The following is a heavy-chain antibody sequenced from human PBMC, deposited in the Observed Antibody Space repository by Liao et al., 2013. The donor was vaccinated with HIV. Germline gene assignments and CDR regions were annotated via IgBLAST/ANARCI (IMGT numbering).Heavy chain of an antibody. J-gene: IGHJ4*02. Sequence: QEQLQESGPGLVKPSETLSLTCTVSGGSISGGDFYWSWIRQPPGKGLQWIGYIFYSGSTYYNPSLKSRVTISVDTSKNQFSLRLTSVTAADTAVYYCARGRGDGYNNDFDYWGPGTLVIVSS. D-gene: IGHD5-24*01. CDR1: GGSISGGDFY. CDR2: IFYSGST. CDR3: ARGRGDGYNNDFDY. V-gene: IGHV4-30-4*08.